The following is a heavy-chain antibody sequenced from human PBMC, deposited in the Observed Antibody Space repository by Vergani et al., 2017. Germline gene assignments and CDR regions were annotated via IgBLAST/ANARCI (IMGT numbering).Heavy chain of an antibody. V-gene: IGHV3-30*02. CDR3: AKYLRDSSDGLPDA. D-gene: IGHD2-21*02. J-gene: IGHJ5*02. CDR1: GFTFSNYG. CDR2: IGKDGINT. Sequence: QVQLVESAGGVVQPGGSLRLSCAASGFTFSNYGMNWIRQAPGKGLEWLAYIGKDGINTRYRDAVKGRFTFSRENSKDILYLQMDSMRSEDTALYYCAKYLRDSSDGLPDAWGPGTLVIVSS.